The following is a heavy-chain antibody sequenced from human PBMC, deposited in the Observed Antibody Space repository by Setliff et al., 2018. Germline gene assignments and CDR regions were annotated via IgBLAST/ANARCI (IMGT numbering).Heavy chain of an antibody. CDR2: IRSKADKYAT. J-gene: IGHJ5*02. CDR3: LLPCTSGWYNWVDP. Sequence: GESLKISCAASGFTFSGSEIHWVRQASGKGLEWVGRIRSKADKYATDYGASAKGRFIISRDDSKKTAYLQMSGLRAEDTAMYYCLLPCTSGWYNWVDPWGQGTLVTVSS. D-gene: IGHD6-19*01. CDR1: GFTFSGSE. V-gene: IGHV3-73*01.